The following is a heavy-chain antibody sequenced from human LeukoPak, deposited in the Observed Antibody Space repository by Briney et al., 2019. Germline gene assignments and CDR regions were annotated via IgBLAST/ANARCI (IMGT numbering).Heavy chain of an antibody. CDR3: ARGSRSFFDY. Sequence: GGSLRLSCAASGFTFSTYSMNWVRQAPGKGLEWVSYISSSGTIYYADSVKGRFTLSRDNAKNSLYLQMDSLRAEDTAVYYCARGSRSFFDYWGQGTLVTVSS. J-gene: IGHJ4*02. CDR2: ISSSGTI. D-gene: IGHD1-26*01. V-gene: IGHV3-48*04. CDR1: GFTFSTYS.